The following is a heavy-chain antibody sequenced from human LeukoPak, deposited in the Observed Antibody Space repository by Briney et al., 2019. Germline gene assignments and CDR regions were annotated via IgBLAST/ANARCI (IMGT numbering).Heavy chain of an antibody. CDR2: IYTSGST. V-gene: IGHV4-4*07. CDR1: GGSISSYY. D-gene: IGHD3-22*01. CDR3: ARPMIAGNYYGMDV. Sequence: SETLSLTCTVSGGSISSYYWSWIRQPAGKGLEWIGRIYTSGSTNYNPSLKSRVTISVDTSKNQFSLKLSSVTAADTAVYYCARPMIAGNYYGMDVWGQGTTVTVSS. J-gene: IGHJ6*02.